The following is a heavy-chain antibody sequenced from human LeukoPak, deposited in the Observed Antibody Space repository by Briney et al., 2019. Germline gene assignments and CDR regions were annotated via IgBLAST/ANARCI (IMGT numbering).Heavy chain of an antibody. J-gene: IGHJ4*02. CDR2: ISYDGSNK. Sequence: GRSLRLSCAASGFTFSSYAMHWVRQAPGKGLEWVAVISYDGSNKYYADSVKGRFTISRDNSKNTLYLQMNSLRAEDTAVYYCARDRTGESDYWGQGTLVTVSS. V-gene: IGHV3-30-3*01. CDR1: GFTFSSYA. CDR3: ARDRTGESDY. D-gene: IGHD7-27*01.